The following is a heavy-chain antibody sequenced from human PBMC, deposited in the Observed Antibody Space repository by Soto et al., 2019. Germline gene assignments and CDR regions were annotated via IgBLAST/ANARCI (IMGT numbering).Heavy chain of an antibody. CDR2: IYYSGRT. Sequence: PSETLSLTCIVSGESISSSSYYLGWIRQPPGKGFEWIGSIYYSGRTYYNPSFKSRVTISIDTSKNQFSLKLSSVTATDTAVYYCARQRTTVVTQAYFDHWGQGALVTVSS. J-gene: IGHJ4*02. D-gene: IGHD2-21*02. CDR1: GESISSSSYY. V-gene: IGHV4-39*01. CDR3: ARQRTTVVTQAYFDH.